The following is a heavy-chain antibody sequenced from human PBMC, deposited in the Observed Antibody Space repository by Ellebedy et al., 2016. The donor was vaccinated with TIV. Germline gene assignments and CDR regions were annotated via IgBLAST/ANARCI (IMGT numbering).Heavy chain of an antibody. Sequence: AASVKVSCKASGYTFTRYYMHWVRQAPGQGLEWMGIVNSSGGSTSYAQKVQGRVTMTRDTSTSTVYMELSSLRSEDTAVYYCARGDNTFYAYSGSSDFDYWGQGTLVTVSS. CDR2: VNSSGGST. V-gene: IGHV1-46*04. CDR3: ARGDNTFYAYSGSSDFDY. D-gene: IGHD1-26*01. J-gene: IGHJ4*02. CDR1: GYTFTRYY.